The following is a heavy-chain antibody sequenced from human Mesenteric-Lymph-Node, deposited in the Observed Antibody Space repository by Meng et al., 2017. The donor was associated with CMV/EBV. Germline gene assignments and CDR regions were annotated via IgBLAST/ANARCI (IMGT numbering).Heavy chain of an antibody. J-gene: IGHJ4*02. V-gene: IGHV3-30*04. CDR1: GFTFSSYA. CDR3: ARDLSVVGGSFDY. D-gene: IGHD1-26*01. CDR2: ISYDGSNK. Sequence: GGSLRLSCAASGFTFSSYAMHWVRQAPGKGLEWVAVISYDGSNKYYADSVKGRFTISRDNSKNTLYLQMNSLRAEDTAVYYCARDLSVVGGSFDYWGQGTLVTVSS.